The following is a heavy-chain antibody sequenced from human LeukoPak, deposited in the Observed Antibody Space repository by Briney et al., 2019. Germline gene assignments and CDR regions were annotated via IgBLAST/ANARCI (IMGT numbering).Heavy chain of an antibody. CDR3: ARGGATVVTPGFDY. V-gene: IGHV4-34*01. CDR2: INHSGST. J-gene: IGHJ4*02. D-gene: IGHD4-23*01. Sequence: PSETLSLTCAVYGGSFSGYYWSWIRQPPGKGLEWIGEINHSGSTNYNPSLKSRVTISVDTSKSQFSLKLSSVTAADTAVYYCARGGATVVTPGFDYWGQGTLVTVSS. CDR1: GGSFSGYY.